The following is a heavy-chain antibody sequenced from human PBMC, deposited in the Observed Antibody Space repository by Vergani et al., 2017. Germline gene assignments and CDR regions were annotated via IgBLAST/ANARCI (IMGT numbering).Heavy chain of an antibody. D-gene: IGHD4-23*01. CDR3: ARDSPALGGNSCLDY. V-gene: IGHV3-21*01. CDR2: ISSSSSYI. J-gene: IGHJ4*02. CDR1: GFTFSSYS. Sequence: EVQLVESGGGLVKPGGSLRLSCAASGFTFSSYSMNWVRQAPGKGLVWVSSISSSSSYIYYADSVKGRFTISRDNAKNSLYLQMNSLRAEDTAVYYCARDSPALGGNSCLDYWGQGTLVTVSS.